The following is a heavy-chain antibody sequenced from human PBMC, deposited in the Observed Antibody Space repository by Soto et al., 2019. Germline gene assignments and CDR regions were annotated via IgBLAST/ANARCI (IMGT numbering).Heavy chain of an antibody. CDR2: IWYDGSNK. Sequence: GSLRLSCTPSGFTFSTYGMHWARQAPGKGPEWVAAIWYDGSNKVYADSVKGRFTISRDNSKNTLYLQMNSLRAEDTAVYYCAKSRPTVTTPFDYWGQGTLVTVSS. D-gene: IGHD4-17*01. J-gene: IGHJ4*02. V-gene: IGHV3-33*06. CDR1: GFTFSTYG. CDR3: AKSRPTVTTPFDY.